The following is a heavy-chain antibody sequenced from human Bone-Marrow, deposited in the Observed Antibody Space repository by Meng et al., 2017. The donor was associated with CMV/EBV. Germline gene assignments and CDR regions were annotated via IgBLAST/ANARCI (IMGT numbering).Heavy chain of an antibody. V-gene: IGHV3-7*01. CDR2: IKQDGSEK. CDR1: GFTFSNYW. CDR3: ARDHSSREVGLLLGYYYYGMDV. Sequence: GASLKISCLTSGFTFSNYWMTWLRQIPGRGLEWVATIKQDGSEKDYGDSVKGRFTVSRDNAKSSLSLQMNSLRAEDTAVYYCARDHSSREVGLLLGYYYYGMDVWGQGTTVTVSS. J-gene: IGHJ6*02. D-gene: IGHD6-13*01.